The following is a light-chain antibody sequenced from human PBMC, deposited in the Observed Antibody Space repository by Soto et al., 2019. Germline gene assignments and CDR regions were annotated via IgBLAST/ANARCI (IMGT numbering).Light chain of an antibody. CDR1: SGSIASNY. J-gene: IGLJ2*01. CDR2: EDN. V-gene: IGLV6-57*04. Sequence: NFMLTQPHSVSESPGKTVAISYTRSSGSIASNYVQWYQQRPGSAPTTVIYEDNQRPSGVPDRLSGSIDSSSNSASLTLSGLQTEDEADYYCQSYDSSSVVFGGGTKLTVL. CDR3: QSYDSSSVV.